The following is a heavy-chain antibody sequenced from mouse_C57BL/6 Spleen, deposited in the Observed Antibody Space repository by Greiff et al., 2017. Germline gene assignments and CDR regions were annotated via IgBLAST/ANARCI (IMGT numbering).Heavy chain of an antibody. CDR1: GYSITSGYY. CDR3: ARGGHYDVYFDY. CDR2: ISYDGSN. Sequence: EVKLQESGPGLVKPSQSLSLTCSVTGYSITSGYYWNWIRQFPGNKLEWMCYISYDGSNNYNPSLKNRISITRDTSKNQFFLKLNSVTTEDTATYYCARGGHYDVYFDYWGQGTTLTVSS. J-gene: IGHJ2*01. V-gene: IGHV3-6*01. D-gene: IGHD2-4*01.